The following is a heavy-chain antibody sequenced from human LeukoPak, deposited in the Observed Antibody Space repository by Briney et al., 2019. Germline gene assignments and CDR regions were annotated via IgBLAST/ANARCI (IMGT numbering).Heavy chain of an antibody. J-gene: IGHJ4*02. CDR1: GLSISDNY. D-gene: IGHD3-10*01. CDR3: AKDPMVRGATYDY. Sequence: GGSLRLSCAASGLSISDNYMSWVRQAPGKGLEWVSIIHSGGNIYYADSVKGRFTISRDNSKNTLYLQMNSLRAEDTAIYYCAKDPMVRGATYDYWGQGTLVTVSS. CDR2: IHSGGNI. V-gene: IGHV3-53*01.